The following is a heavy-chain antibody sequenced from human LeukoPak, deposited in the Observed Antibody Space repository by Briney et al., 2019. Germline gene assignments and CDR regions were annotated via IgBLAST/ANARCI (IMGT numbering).Heavy chain of an antibody. CDR2: IYYSGST. J-gene: IGHJ4*02. CDR1: GGSISSYY. V-gene: IGHV4-59*01. CDR3: ARVRFIAAAGYYFDY. Sequence: SETLSLICTVSGGSISSYYWSWIRQPPGKGLEWIGYIYYSGSTNYNPSLKSRVTISVDTSKNQFSLKLSSVTAADTAVYYCARVRFIAAAGYYFDYWGQGTLVTVSS. D-gene: IGHD6-13*01.